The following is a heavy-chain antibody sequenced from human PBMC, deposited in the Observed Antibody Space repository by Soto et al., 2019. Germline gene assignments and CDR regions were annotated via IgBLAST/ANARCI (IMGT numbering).Heavy chain of an antibody. Sequence: QLQLQESGSGLVKPSQTLSLTCAVSGGSISSGGYSWSWIRQPPGKGLEWIGYIYHSGSTYYNPSLKSRVTISVDRSKNQFSLKLSSVTAADTAVYYCASTATTVTPSRETSNAFDIWGQGTMVTVSS. D-gene: IGHD4-17*01. CDR3: ASTATTVTPSRETSNAFDI. CDR1: GGSISSGGYS. J-gene: IGHJ3*02. CDR2: IYHSGST. V-gene: IGHV4-30-2*01.